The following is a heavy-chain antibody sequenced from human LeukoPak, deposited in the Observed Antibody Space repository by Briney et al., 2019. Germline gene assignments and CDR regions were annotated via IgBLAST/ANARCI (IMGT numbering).Heavy chain of an antibody. V-gene: IGHV3-23*01. Sequence: PGGSLRLSCAASGFTFSNYDMSWVRQAPGKGLERVSAISATGRNTYYADSVKGRFTISRDNSKNALFLQMNSLRAEDTAIYYCAKDATVTTPSYFDCWGQGTPVTVS. CDR2: ISATGRNT. CDR1: GFTFSNYD. J-gene: IGHJ4*02. D-gene: IGHD4-17*01. CDR3: AKDATVTTPSYFDC.